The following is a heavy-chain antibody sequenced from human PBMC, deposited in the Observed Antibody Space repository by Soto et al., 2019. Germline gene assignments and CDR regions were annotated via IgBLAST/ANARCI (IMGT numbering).Heavy chain of an antibody. CDR1: GFTFSSYG. J-gene: IGHJ4*02. CDR2: ISYDGSNK. V-gene: IGHV3-30*18. D-gene: IGHD5-12*01. Sequence: VQLVESGGGVVQPGRSLRLSCAASGFTFSSYGMHWVRQAPGKGLEWVAVISYDGSNKYYADSVKGRFTISRDNSKNTLYLQMNSLRAEDTAVYYCAKAYGRDGYGLWGQGTLVTVSS. CDR3: AKAYGRDGYGL.